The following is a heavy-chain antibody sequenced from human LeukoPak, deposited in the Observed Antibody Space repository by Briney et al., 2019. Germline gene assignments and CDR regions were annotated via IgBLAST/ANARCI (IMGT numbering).Heavy chain of an antibody. CDR1: GGSISSYH. CDR2: IYYSGST. V-gene: IGHV4-59*01. Sequence: PSETLSLTCTVSGGSISSYHWSWLRQPPGKGLEWIGYIYYSGSTNYNPSLKSRVTISVDTSKIQFSLKLSSVTAADTAVYYCARGWEWFDPWGQGTLVTVSS. D-gene: IGHD1-26*01. CDR3: ARGWEWFDP. J-gene: IGHJ5*02.